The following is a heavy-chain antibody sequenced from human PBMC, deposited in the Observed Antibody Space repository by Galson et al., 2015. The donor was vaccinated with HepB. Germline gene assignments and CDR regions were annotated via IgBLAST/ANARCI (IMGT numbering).Heavy chain of an antibody. V-gene: IGHV3-23*01. CDR1: GFTFSSLG. D-gene: IGHD1-1*01. CDR2: ISVSGGSR. CDR3: AKGTTNIDY. Sequence: SLRLSCAASGFTFSSLGMTWVRQAPGKGLECVSAISVSGGSRDYADSVKCRFTISRDNSKNMLYLQMNNLRVEDTAVYYCAKGTTNIDYWGQGTLVTVSS. J-gene: IGHJ4*02.